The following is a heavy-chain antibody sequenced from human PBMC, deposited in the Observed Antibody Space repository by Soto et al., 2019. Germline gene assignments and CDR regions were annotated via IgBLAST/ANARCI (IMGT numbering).Heavy chain of an antibody. D-gene: IGHD3-9*01. Sequence: EVQLLESGGGLVQPGGSLRLSCAASGFTFSSYAMSWVRQAPGKGLEWVSAISGSGGSTYYADSVKGRFTISRDNSKNTLYMQTTSLRAEDTAVYYCAKDRSSYDILIGYYPGSYPFDYWGQGTLVTVSS. J-gene: IGHJ4*02. CDR1: GFTFSSYA. V-gene: IGHV3-23*01. CDR3: AKDRSSYDILIGYYPGSYPFDY. CDR2: ISGSGGST.